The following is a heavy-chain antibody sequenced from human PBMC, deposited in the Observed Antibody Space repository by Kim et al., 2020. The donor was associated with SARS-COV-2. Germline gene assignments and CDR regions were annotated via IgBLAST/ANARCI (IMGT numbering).Heavy chain of an antibody. CDR3: ARNDYDSLTGHSDAFDI. V-gene: IGHV3-30*04. J-gene: IGHJ3*02. Sequence: GGSLRLSCAASGFTFSSYAMHWVRQAPGKGLEWVAVISCDGSNKYYADSVKGRFTISRDNSKNTLYMQMNSLRAEDTAVYYCARNDYDSLTGHSDAFDIWGQGTMVTVSS. D-gene: IGHD3-9*01. CDR2: ISCDGSNK. CDR1: GFTFSSYA.